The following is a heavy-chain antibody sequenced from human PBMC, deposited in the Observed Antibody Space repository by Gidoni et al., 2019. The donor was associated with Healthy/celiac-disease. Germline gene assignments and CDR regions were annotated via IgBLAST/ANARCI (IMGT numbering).Heavy chain of an antibody. J-gene: IGHJ4*02. CDR3: ARDRITGTTALDY. CDR2: LNPSDGST. V-gene: IGHV1-46*03. D-gene: IGHD1-7*01. CDR1: GYTFTSYY. Sequence: QVQLVQSGAEVKKPGASVKVSCKASGYTFTSYYMPWVRQAPGQGLEWMGILNPSDGSTSYAQKFQGRVTMTRDTSTSTVYMELSSLRSEDAAVYYCARDRITGTTALDYWGQGTLVTVSS.